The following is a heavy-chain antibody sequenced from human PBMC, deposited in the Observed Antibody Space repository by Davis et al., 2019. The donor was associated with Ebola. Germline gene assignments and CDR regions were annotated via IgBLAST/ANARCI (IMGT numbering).Heavy chain of an antibody. Sequence: SGPTLVKPTQTLTLTCTFSGFPLSTSGVGVGWIRQPPGKALEWLALIYWDDDKRYSPSLKSRLTITKDTSKNQVVLTMTNMDPVETAKYYCAHTSDYSGSYHAFDIWGQGTMVTVSS. CDR3: AHTSDYSGSYHAFDI. V-gene: IGHV2-5*02. CDR2: IYWDDDK. CDR1: GFPLSTSGVG. D-gene: IGHD1-26*01. J-gene: IGHJ3*02.